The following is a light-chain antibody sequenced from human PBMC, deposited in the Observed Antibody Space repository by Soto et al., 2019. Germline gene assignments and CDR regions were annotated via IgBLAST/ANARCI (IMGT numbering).Light chain of an antibody. J-gene: IGLJ1*01. CDR1: SSNIGNNY. Sequence: QSVLTQPPSVSAAPGQKVTISCSGSSSNIGNNYVSWYQQLPGTAPKLLIYDNNKRPSGIPDRFSGSESGTSATLGITGLQTGDEADYYCGTWDSSLSALYVFGTGTKVTVL. CDR3: GTWDSSLSALYV. V-gene: IGLV1-51*01. CDR2: DNN.